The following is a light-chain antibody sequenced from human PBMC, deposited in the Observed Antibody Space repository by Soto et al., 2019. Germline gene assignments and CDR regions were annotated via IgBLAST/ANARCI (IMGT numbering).Light chain of an antibody. V-gene: IGLV2-14*03. CDR1: SSDVGGYNY. J-gene: IGLJ1*01. CDR2: DVT. Sequence: QSVLTQPASVSWSTGQCTTISCTGTSSDVGGYNYVSWYQHHPGKAPKLMIYDVTNRPSGVSNRFSGSKSGNTASLTISGLQTEDEADYYCSSYTSSNSYVFGTGTKVTVL. CDR3: SSYTSSNSYV.